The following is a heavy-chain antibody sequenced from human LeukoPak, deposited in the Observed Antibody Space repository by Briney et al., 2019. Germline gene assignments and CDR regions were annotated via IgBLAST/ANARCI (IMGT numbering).Heavy chain of an antibody. CDR1: GGSISSYY. V-gene: IGHV4-59*01. Sequence: PSETLSLTCTVSGGSISSYYGSWIRQPPGKGLEWIGYIYYSGSTNYNPSLKSRVTISVDTSKNQFSLKLSSVTAADTAVYYCARDQGVYDSSGYYYGVWFDPWGQGTLVTVSS. CDR3: ARDQGVYDSSGYYYGVWFDP. D-gene: IGHD3-22*01. CDR2: IYYSGST. J-gene: IGHJ5*02.